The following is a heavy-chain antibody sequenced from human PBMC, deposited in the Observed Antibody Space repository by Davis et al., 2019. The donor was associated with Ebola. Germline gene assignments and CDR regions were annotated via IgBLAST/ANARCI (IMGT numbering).Heavy chain of an antibody. D-gene: IGHD6-13*01. CDR3: ARDSPGVAAAFDY. CDR1: GFTVSSNY. J-gene: IGHJ4*02. CDR2: ISSSGSTI. V-gene: IGHV3-48*02. Sequence: GESLKISCAVSGFTVSSNYMNWVRQAPGKGLEWVSYISSSGSTIYYADSVKGRFTISRDDAKNSLYLQMNSLRDEDTAVYYCARDSPGVAAAFDYWGQGTLVTVSS.